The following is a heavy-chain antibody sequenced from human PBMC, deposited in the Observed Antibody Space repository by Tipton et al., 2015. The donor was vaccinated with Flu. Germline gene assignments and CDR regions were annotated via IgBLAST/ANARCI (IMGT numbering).Heavy chain of an antibody. CDR3: ARHADGYDYGYRNGMDV. J-gene: IGHJ6*02. CDR2: IYPGDSDT. Sequence: VQLVQSGREVKKPGESLRISCKGSGYIFSNYWLAWVRQVPGRGLEWMGIIYPGDSDTRYNAPFQGQVTISADKSTTTAYLQWSSLRASASATYYCARHADGYDYGYRNGMDVWGQGTTVIVSS. V-gene: IGHV5-51*01. D-gene: IGHD4/OR15-4a*01. CDR1: GYIFSNYW.